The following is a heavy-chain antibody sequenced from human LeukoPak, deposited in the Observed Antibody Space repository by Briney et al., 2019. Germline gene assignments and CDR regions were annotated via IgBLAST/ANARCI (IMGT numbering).Heavy chain of an antibody. CDR3: ARGPAVGATPYWYFDL. J-gene: IGHJ2*01. Sequence: SETLSLTCTVSGGSISSYYWSWIRQPPGKGLEWIGYIYYSGSTNYNPSLKSRVTTSVDTSKNQFSLKLSSVTAADTAVYYCARGPAVGATPYWYFDLWGRGTLVTVSS. V-gene: IGHV4-59*01. D-gene: IGHD1-26*01. CDR2: IYYSGST. CDR1: GGSISSYY.